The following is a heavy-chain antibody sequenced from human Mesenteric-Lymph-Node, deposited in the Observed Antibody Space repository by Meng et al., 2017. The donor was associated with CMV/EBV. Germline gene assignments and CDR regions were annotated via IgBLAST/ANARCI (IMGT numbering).Heavy chain of an antibody. D-gene: IGHD3-10*01. V-gene: IGHV1-69*05. CDR2: IIPIFGTA. J-gene: IGHJ5*02. CDR1: GYTFFGYY. Sequence: SVKVSCKASGYTFFGYYMHWVRQAPGQGLEWMGGIIPIFGTANYAQKFQGRVTITTDESTSTAYMELSSLRSEDTAVYYCARDSYYYGSGSYSHNWFDPWGQGTLVTVSS. CDR3: ARDSYYYGSGSYSHNWFDP.